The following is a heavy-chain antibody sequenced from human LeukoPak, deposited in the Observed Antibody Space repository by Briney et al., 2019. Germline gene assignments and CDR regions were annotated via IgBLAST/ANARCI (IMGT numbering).Heavy chain of an antibody. CDR3: AAPAGMTAFDI. Sequence: SSETLSLTCTVSSGSISSDSYYWSWIRQPAGKGLEWIGRIYNSGTTNYNSSLKSRVTISIDTSKNQFSLKLSPVTAADTAVYYCAAPAGMTAFDIWGQGTMVTVSS. V-gene: IGHV4-61*02. CDR2: IYNSGTT. J-gene: IGHJ3*02. D-gene: IGHD1-1*01. CDR1: SGSISSDSYY.